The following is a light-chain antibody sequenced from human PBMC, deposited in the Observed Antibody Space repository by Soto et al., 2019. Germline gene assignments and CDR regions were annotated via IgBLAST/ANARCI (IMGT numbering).Light chain of an antibody. J-gene: IGKJ1*01. CDR3: QQSYSNPRT. CDR2: AAT. Sequence: DIQMTHSPSSLSASVGDRVTITCRASQSISSYLNWYQHKPGKAPNLLIYAATTLQSGVPSRFSGSGSGTDFTLTISSLQPEDFATYYCQQSYSNPRTFGQGTKV. CDR1: QSISSY. V-gene: IGKV1-39*01.